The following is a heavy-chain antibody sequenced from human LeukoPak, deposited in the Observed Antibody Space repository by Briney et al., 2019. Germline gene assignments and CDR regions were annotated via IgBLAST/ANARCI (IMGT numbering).Heavy chain of an antibody. Sequence: SETLSLTCTVSGESISGFYWTWIRQPPGKGLEWIGYIYYSGSTNYNPSLKSRVTISVDTSKNQFSLKLSSVTAADTAVYYCASLPENDAFDIWGQGTMVTVSS. V-gene: IGHV4-59*01. CDR3: ASLPENDAFDI. J-gene: IGHJ3*02. CDR1: GESISGFY. CDR2: IYYSGST.